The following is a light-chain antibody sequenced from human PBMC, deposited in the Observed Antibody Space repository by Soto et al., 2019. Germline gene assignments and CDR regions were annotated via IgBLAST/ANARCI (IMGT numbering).Light chain of an antibody. CDR1: SSNIGAGYD. J-gene: IGLJ3*02. CDR3: QSYDSSLSAWV. V-gene: IGLV1-40*01. Sequence: QSVLTQPPSVSGAPGQRGTISCTGSSSNIGAGYDVHWYQQLPGTAPKLLIYANSNRPSGVPDRFSGSKSGTSASLAITGLQAEDEADYYCQSYDSSLSAWVFGGGTKLTVL. CDR2: ANS.